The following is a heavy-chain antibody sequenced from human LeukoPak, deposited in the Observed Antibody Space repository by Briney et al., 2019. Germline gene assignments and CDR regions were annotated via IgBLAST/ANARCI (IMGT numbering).Heavy chain of an antibody. D-gene: IGHD3-10*01. CDR3: ARPNYYGSGSPAGY. CDR2: IYPGGSDT. J-gene: IGHJ4*02. V-gene: IGHV5-51*01. CDR1: GYYFPSYW. Sequence: GESLKISCKGSGYYFPSYWIGWVRQTPGKGLEWMGIIYPGGSDTTYSPSFQGQVTISADKSISIAYLQWSSLKASDNAMYYCARPNYYGSGSPAGYWGQGTLVTVSS.